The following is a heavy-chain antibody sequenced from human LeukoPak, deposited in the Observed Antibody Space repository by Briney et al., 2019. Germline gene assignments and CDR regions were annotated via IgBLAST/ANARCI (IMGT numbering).Heavy chain of an antibody. V-gene: IGHV3-30*04. CDR3: ARPNGGLLLFDF. CDR2: ISYDGSNK. D-gene: IGHD2-21*02. Sequence: GGSLRLSCAASGFTFSTHAMHWFRQAPGKGLEWVAVISYDGSNKFYADSVKGRFTLSRDDSKNTLDLQMNSLRADDTAVYYCARPNGGLLLFDFWGQGTLGTVSS. CDR1: GFTFSTHA. J-gene: IGHJ4*02.